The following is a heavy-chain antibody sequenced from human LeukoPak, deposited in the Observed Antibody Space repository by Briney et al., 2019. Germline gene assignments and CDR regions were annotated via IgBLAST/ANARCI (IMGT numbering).Heavy chain of an antibody. J-gene: IGHJ4*02. CDR1: GFTVSSNY. D-gene: IGHD6-19*01. CDR3: ARSLGSGWFLAFDY. Sequence: GGSLRLSCAASGFTVSSNYMSWVRQAPGKGLWWVSVIYSGGSTYYADSVKGRFTISRDNSKNTLYLQMNSLRAEDTAVYYCARSLGSGWFLAFDYWGQGTLVTVSS. V-gene: IGHV3-66*01. CDR2: IYSGGST.